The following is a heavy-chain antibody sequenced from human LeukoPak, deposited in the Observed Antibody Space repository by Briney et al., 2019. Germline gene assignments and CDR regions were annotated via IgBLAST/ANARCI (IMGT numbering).Heavy chain of an antibody. Sequence: PSETLSRTCTGSGVSISSYYWSWIRQRPGKGLEWIGYIYYSGSTNYNPSLKSRVTISVDTSKKQFSLKLRSVTAADTAVYYCARVSGYDWESFYDYWGQGTLVTVSS. CDR3: ARVSGYDWESFYDY. CDR2: IYYSGST. J-gene: IGHJ4*02. V-gene: IGHV4-59*01. CDR1: GVSISSYY. D-gene: IGHD5-12*01.